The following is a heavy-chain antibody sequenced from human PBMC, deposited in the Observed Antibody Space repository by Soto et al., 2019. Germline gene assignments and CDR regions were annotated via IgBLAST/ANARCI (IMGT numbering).Heavy chain of an antibody. D-gene: IGHD4-17*01. CDR1: GFTVSSNY. CDR2: LYSEDTT. V-gene: IGHV3-66*01. J-gene: IGHJ4*01. Sequence: EVQLVESGGGLVQPGGSLRLSCAASGFTVSSNYLSWVRQAPGKGLEWVSVLYSEDTTYYTDSVKGRFTTSRDNSKNTVYLQRNSLRVEDTAVYYCAIVGEDYGDSSDYWGHGTLVTVYS. CDR3: AIVGEDYGDSSDY.